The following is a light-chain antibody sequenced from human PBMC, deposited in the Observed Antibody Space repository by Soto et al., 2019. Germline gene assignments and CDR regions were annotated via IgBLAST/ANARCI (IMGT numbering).Light chain of an antibody. CDR3: AAWDDSLNGVV. J-gene: IGLJ2*01. Sequence: QAVVTQPPSASGTPGQRVTISCSGGSSNIGINTVNWYQQLPGTAPKLLIYSNNQRPSGVPDRFSGSKSGTSASLAISGLQSEDEADYYCAAWDDSLNGVVFGGGTKLTVL. CDR2: SNN. CDR1: SSNIGINT. V-gene: IGLV1-44*01.